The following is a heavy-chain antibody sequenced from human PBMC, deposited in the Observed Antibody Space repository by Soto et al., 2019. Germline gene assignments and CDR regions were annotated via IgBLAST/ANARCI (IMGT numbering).Heavy chain of an antibody. V-gene: IGHV3-23*01. CDR3: ATAPDGSEWYRDL. D-gene: IGHD6-25*01. CDR2: ISGSGIST. J-gene: IGHJ2*01. Sequence: RKGLEWVSGISGSGISTHYADSVKGRFTVSRDNSKNTLYLQMNSLRAEDTVVYKCATAPDGSEWYRDLWGRGTLVT.